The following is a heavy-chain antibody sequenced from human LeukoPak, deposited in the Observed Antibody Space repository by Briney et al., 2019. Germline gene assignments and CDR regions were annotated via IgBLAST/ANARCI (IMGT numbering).Heavy chain of an antibody. D-gene: IGHD4-17*01. CDR2: ISGSGGST. V-gene: IGHV3-23*01. CDR1: GFTFSSYA. Sequence: PGGSLRLSCAASGFTFSSYAMSWVRQAPGKGLEWVSAISGSGGSTYYADSVEGRFTISRDNSKNTLYLQMNSLRAEDTAVYYCAKDDGDYPHYYYYGMDVWGQGTTVTVSS. CDR3: AKDDGDYPHYYYYGMDV. J-gene: IGHJ6*02.